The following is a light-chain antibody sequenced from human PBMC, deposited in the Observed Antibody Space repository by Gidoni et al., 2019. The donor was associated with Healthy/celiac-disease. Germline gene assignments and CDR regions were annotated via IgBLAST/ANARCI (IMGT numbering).Light chain of an antibody. V-gene: IGKV4-1*01. Sequence: DIVMTQSPASLPVSLGESATLNCKSSQSVLYSSNNKNYLAWYQQKPGQPPKLLIYWASTRESGVPDRFSGSGSGTDFTLTISSLQAEDVAVYYCQQYYSTPITFGQGTRLEIK. J-gene: IGKJ5*01. CDR3: QQYYSTPIT. CDR1: QSVLYSSNNKNY. CDR2: WAS.